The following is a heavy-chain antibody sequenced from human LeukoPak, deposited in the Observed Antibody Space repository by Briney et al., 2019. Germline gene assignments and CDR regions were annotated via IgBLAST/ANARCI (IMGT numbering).Heavy chain of an antibody. CDR3: ARNGPSADDAFDI. CDR2: MNPDSGNT. J-gene: IGHJ3*02. D-gene: IGHD2-8*01. CDR1: GYTFTSYD. Sequence: ASVKVSCKASGYTFTSYDINWVRQATGQGLEWMGWMNPDSGNTGYAQKFQGRVTMTRNTSISTAYMELSSLRSEDTAVYYCARNGPSADDAFDIWGQGTMVTVSS. V-gene: IGHV1-8*01.